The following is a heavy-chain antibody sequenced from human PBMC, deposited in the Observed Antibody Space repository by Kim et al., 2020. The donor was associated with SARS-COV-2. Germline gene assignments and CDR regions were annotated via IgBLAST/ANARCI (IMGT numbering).Heavy chain of an antibody. CDR2: INHSGST. D-gene: IGHD1-26*01. CDR1: GGSFSGYY. CDR3: ARGLREGFDY. V-gene: IGHV4-34*01. J-gene: IGHJ4*02. Sequence: SETLSLTCAVYGGSFSGYYWSWIRQPPGKGLEWIGEINHSGSTNYNPSLKSRVTISVDTSKNQFSLKLSSVTAADTAVYYCARGLREGFDYWGQGTLVTVSS.